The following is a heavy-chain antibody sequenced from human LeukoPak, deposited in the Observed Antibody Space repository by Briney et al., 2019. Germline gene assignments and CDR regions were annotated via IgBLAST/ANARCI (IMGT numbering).Heavy chain of an antibody. CDR2: INPSGGST. CDR3: ARGPPTYYDFWSGYYRENYFDY. J-gene: IGHJ4*02. V-gene: IGHV1-46*01. D-gene: IGHD3-3*01. CDR1: GYTFTSYY. Sequence: ASVKVSCKASGYTFTSYYMHWVRQAPGQGLEWMGIINPSGGSTSYAQKFQGRVTMTRDTSTSTVYMELSSLRSEDTAVYYCARGPPTYYDFWSGYYRENYFDYWGQGTLVTVSS.